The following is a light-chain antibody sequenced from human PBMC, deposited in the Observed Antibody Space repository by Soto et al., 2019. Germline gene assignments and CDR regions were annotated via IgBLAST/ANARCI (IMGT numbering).Light chain of an antibody. CDR1: SSDVGVYNY. Sequence: QSVLTQPRSVSGSPGQSVTISCTGTSSDVGVYNYVSWYQQYPGKAPKIMIYDVSKRPSGVPDRFSGSKSDNTASLTISGLQAEDEADYYCQSYDSSLSAYVFGTGTKVTV. J-gene: IGLJ1*01. CDR3: QSYDSSLSAYV. V-gene: IGLV2-11*01. CDR2: DVS.